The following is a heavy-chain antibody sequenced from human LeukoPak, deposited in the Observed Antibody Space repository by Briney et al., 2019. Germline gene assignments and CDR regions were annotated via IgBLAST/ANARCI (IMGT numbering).Heavy chain of an antibody. CDR1: GYTFTGYY. CDR2: INPNSGGT. J-gene: IGHJ5*02. CDR3: ARGSIVVVPAAWFDP. D-gene: IGHD2-2*01. Sequence: ASVKVSCKASGYTFTGYYMHWVRQAPGQGLEWMGWINPNSGGTNYAQKFQGRVTMTRDTSISTAYMELSRLRSDDTAVYYCARGSIVVVPAAWFDPWGQGTLVTVSS. V-gene: IGHV1-2*02.